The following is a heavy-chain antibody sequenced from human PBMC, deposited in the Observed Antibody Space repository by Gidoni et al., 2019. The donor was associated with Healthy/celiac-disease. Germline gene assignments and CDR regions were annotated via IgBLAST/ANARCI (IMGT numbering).Heavy chain of an antibody. CDR3: AKDSVVVTAIYYGMDV. Sequence: EVQLLESGGGLVQPGVSLRLSCAASGFTFSSYAMSWVRQAPGKGLEWVSAISGSGGSTYYADSVKGRFTISRDNSKNTLYLQMNSLRAEDTAVYYCAKDSVVVTAIYYGMDVWGQGTTVTVSS. D-gene: IGHD2-21*02. CDR1: GFTFSSYA. J-gene: IGHJ6*02. CDR2: ISGSGGST. V-gene: IGHV3-23*01.